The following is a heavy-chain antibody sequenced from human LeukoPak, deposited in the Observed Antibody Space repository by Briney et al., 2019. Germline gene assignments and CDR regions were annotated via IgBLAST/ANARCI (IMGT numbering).Heavy chain of an antibody. Sequence: GGSLRLSCAASGFTFSDYYMTWIRQAPGKGLEWVSYISSSVSYTNYADSVKGRFTISRDNSKNTLYLQMNSLRAEDTAVYYCARDYLLPDYGGNSESYWGQGTLVTVSS. V-gene: IGHV3-11*06. CDR2: ISSSVSYT. D-gene: IGHD4-23*01. J-gene: IGHJ4*02. CDR1: GFTFSDYY. CDR3: ARDYLLPDYGGNSESY.